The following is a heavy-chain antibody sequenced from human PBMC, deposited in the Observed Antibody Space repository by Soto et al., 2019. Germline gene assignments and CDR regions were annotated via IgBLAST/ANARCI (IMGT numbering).Heavy chain of an antibody. V-gene: IGHV3-33*01. J-gene: IGHJ4*02. CDR3: ARDNPSYHGDLAFDY. CDR1: GLTFSNQA. CDR2: IWYDGSKK. D-gene: IGHD2-21*02. Sequence: QVQLVESGGGVVQPGRSLTLSCAASGLTFSNQAMHWVRQAPGKGLEWVAVIWYDGSKKYYADSAKGRFTISRDNSKNTVYLQMNSLRAEDTAVYYCARDNPSYHGDLAFDYWGQGTLVTVSS.